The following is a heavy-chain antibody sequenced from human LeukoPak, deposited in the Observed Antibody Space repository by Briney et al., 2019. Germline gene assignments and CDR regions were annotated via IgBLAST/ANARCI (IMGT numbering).Heavy chain of an antibody. CDR1: GFTFSSYS. J-gene: IGHJ6*02. CDR3: ARDYYGSGSYYYYYSYGMDV. Sequence: GGSLRLSCAASGFTFSSYSMNWVRQAPGKGLEWVSSISSSSSYIYYADSVKGRFTISRDNATNSLYLQMNSLRAEDTAVYYCARDYYGSGSYYYYYSYGMDVWGQGTTVTVSS. V-gene: IGHV3-21*01. D-gene: IGHD3-10*01. CDR2: ISSSSSYI.